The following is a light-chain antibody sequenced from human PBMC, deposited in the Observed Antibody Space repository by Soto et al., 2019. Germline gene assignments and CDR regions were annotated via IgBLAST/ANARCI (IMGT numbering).Light chain of an antibody. Sequence: QSALTQPASVSGSPGQSITISCTGTSSDVGSYNLVSWYQQHPGEAPKLMIYEVSKRPSGVSNRFSGSKSGNTASLTISGLQAEDEADYYCCSYAGSSTFHVVFGGGTKLTVL. CDR3: CSYAGSSTFHVV. CDR2: EVS. V-gene: IGLV2-23*02. CDR1: SSDVGSYNL. J-gene: IGLJ2*01.